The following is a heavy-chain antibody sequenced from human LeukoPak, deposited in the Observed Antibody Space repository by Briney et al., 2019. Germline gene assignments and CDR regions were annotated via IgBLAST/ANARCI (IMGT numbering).Heavy chain of an antibody. CDR1: GFTFGHYW. CDR2: INLDGTKK. V-gene: IGHV3-7*01. J-gene: IGHJ4*02. Sequence: GGSLRLSCAASGFTFGHYWLSWVRQAPGKGLEWVANINLDGTKKYYVDSVKGRFTISRDNAQNSLYLQVNSLRVEDTAVYYCARDETGGHFENWGQGTLVTVSS. D-gene: IGHD3-10*01. CDR3: ARDETGGHFEN.